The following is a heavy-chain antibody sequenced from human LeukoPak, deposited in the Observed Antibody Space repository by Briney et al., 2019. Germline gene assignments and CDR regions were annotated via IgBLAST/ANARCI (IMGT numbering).Heavy chain of an antibody. CDR2: ISASGGYT. Sequence: GASLRLSCAASGFTFSSYAMNWVRQAPGKGLEWVSGISASGGYTYYADSVKGWFTISRDNSKNTLYLQMNSLRVEDTAVYYCAKDRLPLSSAYYYVPFDYWGQGTLVTVSS. CDR1: GFTFSSYA. D-gene: IGHD3-22*01. V-gene: IGHV3-23*01. CDR3: AKDRLPLSSAYYYVPFDY. J-gene: IGHJ4*02.